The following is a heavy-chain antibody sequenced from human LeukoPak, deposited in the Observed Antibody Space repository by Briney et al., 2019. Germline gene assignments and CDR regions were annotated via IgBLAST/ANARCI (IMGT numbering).Heavy chain of an antibody. D-gene: IGHD1-26*01. CDR3: ARGYSGSPQPFDP. V-gene: IGHV4-38-2*02. CDR1: GYSISIGYY. CDR2: VYHSGST. J-gene: IGHJ5*02. Sequence: SETLSLTCTVSGYSISIGYYWGWIRQPPGKGLEWIGSVYHSGSTNYNPSLKSRVTISVDTSKNQFSLKLSSVTAADTAVYYCARGYSGSPQPFDPWGQGTLVTVSS.